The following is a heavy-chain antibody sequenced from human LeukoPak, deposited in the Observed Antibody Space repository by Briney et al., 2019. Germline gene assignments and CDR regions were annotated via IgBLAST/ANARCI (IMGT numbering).Heavy chain of an antibody. CDR1: GFTFSSYA. V-gene: IGHV3-30-3*01. CDR2: ISYDGSNK. J-gene: IGHJ6*02. D-gene: IGHD3-3*01. CDR3: ARGTSHDFWSGYHLDV. Sequence: GGSLRLSCAASGFTFSSYAMHWVRQAPGKGLEWVAVISYDGSNKYYADSVKGRFTISRDNSKNTLYLQMNSLRAEDTAVYYCARGTSHDFWSGYHLDVWGQGTTVTVSS.